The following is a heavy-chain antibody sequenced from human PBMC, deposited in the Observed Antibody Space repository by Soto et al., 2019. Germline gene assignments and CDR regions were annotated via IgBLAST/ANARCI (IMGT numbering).Heavy chain of an antibody. J-gene: IGHJ1*01. V-gene: IGHV1-18*01. CDR2: ISAYNGNT. CDR1: GYTFTSYG. CDR3: AREIMTTVRGGRVEYFQH. Sequence: QDQLVQSGAEVKKPGASVKVSCKASGYTFTSYGISWVRQAPGQGLEWMGWISAYNGNTNYAQKLQGRVTMTTDTSTSTAYMELRSLRSDDTAVYYCAREIMTTVRGGRVEYFQHWGQGTLVTVSS. D-gene: IGHD3-10*01.